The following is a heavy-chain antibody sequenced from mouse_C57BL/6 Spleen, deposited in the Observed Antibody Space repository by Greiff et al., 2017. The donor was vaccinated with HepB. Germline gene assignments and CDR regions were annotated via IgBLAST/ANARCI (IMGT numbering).Heavy chain of an antibody. CDR3: ARSGHYYGSSYGAMDY. V-gene: IGHV1-53*01. CDR2: INPSNGGT. CDR1: GYTFTSYW. J-gene: IGHJ4*01. D-gene: IGHD1-1*01. Sequence: QVQLQQPGTELVKPGASVKLSCKASGYTFTSYWMHWVKQRPGQGLEWIGNINPSNGGTNYNEKFKSKATLTVDKSSSTAYMQLSSLTSADSAVYYCARSGHYYGSSYGAMDYWGQGTSVTVSS.